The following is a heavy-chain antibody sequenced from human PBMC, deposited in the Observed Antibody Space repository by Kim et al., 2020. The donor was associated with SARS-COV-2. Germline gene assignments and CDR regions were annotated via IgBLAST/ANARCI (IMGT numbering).Heavy chain of an antibody. CDR1: GGSISSGSYY. CDR2: IYTSGST. J-gene: IGHJ4*02. D-gene: IGHD3-16*01. V-gene: IGHV4-61*02. Sequence: SETLSLTCTVSGGSISSGSYYWSWIQQPAGKGLEWIGRIYTSGSTNYNPSLKSRVTISVDTSKNQFSLKLSSVTAADTAVYYCASGGAGPYFDYWGQGTLVTVSS. CDR3: ASGGAGPYFDY.